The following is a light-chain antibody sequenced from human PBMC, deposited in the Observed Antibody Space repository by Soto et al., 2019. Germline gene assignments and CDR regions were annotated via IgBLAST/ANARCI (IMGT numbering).Light chain of an antibody. Sequence: EIVLTQSPVTLSLSPGERATLVCGGSQSVRTYLAWYQVKPGQAXRLLIYDASRRASGVPARFSGSGSGTDFTLTISSLETEDFAPYYGQQRNTWPPITFCQGTRLEIK. CDR1: QSVRTY. V-gene: IGKV3-11*01. CDR2: DAS. CDR3: QQRNTWPPIT. J-gene: IGKJ5*01.